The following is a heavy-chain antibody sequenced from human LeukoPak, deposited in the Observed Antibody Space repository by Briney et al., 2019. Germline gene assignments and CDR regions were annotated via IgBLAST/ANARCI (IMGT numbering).Heavy chain of an antibody. CDR1: GFTFSSYG. CDR3: AKSRHIVVVTATPGYFQH. V-gene: IGHV3-23*01. Sequence: GGSLRLSCAASGFTFSSYGMSWVRQAPGKGLEWVSAISGSGGSTYYADSVKGRFTISRDNSKNTLYLQMNSLRAEDTAVYYCAKSRHIVVVTATPGYFQHWGQGTLVTVSS. J-gene: IGHJ1*01. CDR2: ISGSGGST. D-gene: IGHD2-21*02.